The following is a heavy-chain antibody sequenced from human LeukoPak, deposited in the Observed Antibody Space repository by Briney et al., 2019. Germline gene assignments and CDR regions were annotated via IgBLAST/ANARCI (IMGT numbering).Heavy chain of an antibody. V-gene: IGHV3-21*01. CDR2: ISSSSSVI. CDR3: ARDQGGYDLQYFDY. CDR1: GFTFRSYN. D-gene: IGHD5-12*01. J-gene: IGHJ4*02. Sequence: GGSLRLSCAASGFTFRSYNMNWVRQAPGQGLEWVSSISSSSSVISYADSVKGRFTISRDNAKNSLYLQMNSLRAEDTAVYYCARDQGGYDLQYFDYLGQGTLVTVSS.